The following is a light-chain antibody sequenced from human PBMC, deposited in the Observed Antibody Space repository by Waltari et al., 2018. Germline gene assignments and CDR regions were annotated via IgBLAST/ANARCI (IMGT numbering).Light chain of an antibody. V-gene: IGKV3-20*01. J-gene: IGKJ4*01. CDR1: QNVASAF. CDR2: DAF. Sequence: EIVLTQSPPTPSLSPGEIATLSCRASQNVASAFLAWFLQKPGQAPRLLLYDAFKRATGTPDRFTGSGSGTDFTLTISRLEPEDVAVYYCQQYANLPLTFGGGTKVEI. CDR3: QQYANLPLT.